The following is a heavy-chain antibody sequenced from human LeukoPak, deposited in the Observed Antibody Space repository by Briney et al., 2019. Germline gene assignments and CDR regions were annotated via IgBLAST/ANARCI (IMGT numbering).Heavy chain of an antibody. J-gene: IGHJ6*02. CDR3: TRDLMDYDVSTGLHHYYMDV. CDR1: GFTFSSYW. CDR2: INGDGRNI. V-gene: IGHV3-74*01. D-gene: IGHD3-9*01. Sequence: GGSLRLSCVASGFTFSSYWMHWVRQAPRKGQVWVSRINGDGRNINYADSVRGRFTISRDNAKNTLYLQMNTLRVEDTAVYYCTRDLMDYDVSTGLHHYYMDVWGQGTTVTVSS.